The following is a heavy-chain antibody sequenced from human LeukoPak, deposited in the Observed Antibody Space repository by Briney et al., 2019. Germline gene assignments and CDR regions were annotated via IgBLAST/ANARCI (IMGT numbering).Heavy chain of an antibody. Sequence: SGGSLKPSWAAPGFTFSGSAMHWVRQASGRGLEWVGRIRSGVNNYATAYAASVKGRFTISRDDSKNTAYLQMNSLKIEDTAVYYCGISHDYGDNWGQGTLVTVSS. D-gene: IGHD4/OR15-4a*01. CDR2: IRSGVNNYAT. CDR1: GFTFSGSA. J-gene: IGHJ4*02. CDR3: GISHDYGDN. V-gene: IGHV3-73*01.